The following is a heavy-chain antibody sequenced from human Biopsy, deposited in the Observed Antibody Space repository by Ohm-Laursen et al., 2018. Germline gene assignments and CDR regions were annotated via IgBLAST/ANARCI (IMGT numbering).Heavy chain of an antibody. CDR2: IYDRGSTA. CDR3: ARGMRSSGWPYFDS. D-gene: IGHD6-19*01. Sequence: GTLSLTCTVPGDSVSSGSFYWTWIRQPPGQGLEYIGYIYDRGSTANYNPSLESRVTMSVDMPKNQFSLKLSPVTAADTAIYYCARGMRSSGWPYFDSWGQGTLVTVSS. J-gene: IGHJ4*02. V-gene: IGHV4-61*01. CDR1: GDSVSSGSFY.